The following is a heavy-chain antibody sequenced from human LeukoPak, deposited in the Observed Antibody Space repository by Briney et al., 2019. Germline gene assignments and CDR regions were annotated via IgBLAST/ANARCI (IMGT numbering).Heavy chain of an antibody. CDR1: GFIFDDYA. CDR3: AKDLGATTYYFDS. Sequence: AGGSLRLSCAASGFIFDDYAMHWVRQAPGKGLEWVSGISWNSGTIGYADSVKGRFTISRDNAKNSLYLQMNSLRAEVTALYYCAKDLGATTYYFDSWGQGTLVTVSS. D-gene: IGHD1-26*01. CDR2: ISWNSGTI. V-gene: IGHV3-9*01. J-gene: IGHJ4*02.